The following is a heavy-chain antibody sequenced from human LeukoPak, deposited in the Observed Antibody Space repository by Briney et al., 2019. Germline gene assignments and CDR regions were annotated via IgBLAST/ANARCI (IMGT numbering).Heavy chain of an antibody. CDR1: GGTFSSYA. V-gene: IGHV1-69*04. J-gene: IGHJ4*02. Sequence: ASVKVSCKASGGTFSSYAISWVRQAPGQGLEWMGRIIPILGIANYAQKFQGRVTITADKSTSTAYMELSSLISEDTAVYYCARALYDSSGLLFDYWGQGTLVTVSS. CDR2: IIPILGIA. CDR3: ARALYDSSGLLFDY. D-gene: IGHD3-22*01.